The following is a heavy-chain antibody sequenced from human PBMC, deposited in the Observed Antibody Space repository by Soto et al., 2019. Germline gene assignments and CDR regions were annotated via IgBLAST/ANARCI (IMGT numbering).Heavy chain of an antibody. Sequence: GGSLRLSCAASKFTFSNYALSWVHQAPGKGLEWVSTIDGSGSNIHYADSVKGRFTISRDNSKNTLDLQMNSLRSEDTAVYYCAKDRYVCTATNCVPLLDSWGQGALVTVSS. V-gene: IGHV3-23*01. D-gene: IGHD2-15*01. CDR2: IDGSGSNI. CDR1: KFTFSNYA. CDR3: AKDRYVCTATNCVPLLDS. J-gene: IGHJ4*02.